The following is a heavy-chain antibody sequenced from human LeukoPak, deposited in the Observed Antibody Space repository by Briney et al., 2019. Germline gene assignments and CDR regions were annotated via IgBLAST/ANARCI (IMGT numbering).Heavy chain of an antibody. V-gene: IGHV4-61*01. Sequence: SETLSLTCTVSGGSVSSGSYYWSWIRQPPGKGLEWIGYIYYSGSTNYNPSLKSRVTISVDTSKNQFSLKLSSVTAADTAVYYCARHDYDILTGTQDRWFDPWGQGTLVTVSS. CDR3: ARHDYDILTGTQDRWFDP. CDR1: GGSVSSGSYY. J-gene: IGHJ5*02. D-gene: IGHD3-9*01. CDR2: IYYSGST.